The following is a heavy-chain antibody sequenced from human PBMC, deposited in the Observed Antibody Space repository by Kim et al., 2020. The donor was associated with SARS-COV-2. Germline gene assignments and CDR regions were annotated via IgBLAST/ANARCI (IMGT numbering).Heavy chain of an antibody. CDR2: IRSKAYGGTT. D-gene: IGHD5-18*01. Sequence: GGSLRLSCTASGFTFGDYAMSWFRQAPGKGLEWVGFIRSKAYGGTTEYAASVKGRFTISRDDSKSIAYLQMNSLKTEDTAVYYCTRDRGYSYGVYYFDYWGQGTLVTVSS. V-gene: IGHV3-49*03. J-gene: IGHJ4*02. CDR3: TRDRGYSYGVYYFDY. CDR1: GFTFGDYA.